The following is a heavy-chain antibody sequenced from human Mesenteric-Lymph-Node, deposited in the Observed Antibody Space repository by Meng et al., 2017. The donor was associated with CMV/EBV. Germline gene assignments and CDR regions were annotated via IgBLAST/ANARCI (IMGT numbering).Heavy chain of an antibody. CDR1: GGSVSSGSYY. CDR3: ARAGYCSSTSCYSYYGMDV. D-gene: IGHD2-2*02. J-gene: IGHJ6*02. CDR2: IYYSGST. V-gene: IGHV4-61*01. Sequence: GSLRLSCTVSGGSVSSGSYYWSWIRQPPGKGLEWIGYIYYSGSTNYNPSLKSRVTISVDTSKNQFSLKLSSVTAADTAVYYCARAGYCSSTSCYSYYGMDVWGQGTTVTVSS.